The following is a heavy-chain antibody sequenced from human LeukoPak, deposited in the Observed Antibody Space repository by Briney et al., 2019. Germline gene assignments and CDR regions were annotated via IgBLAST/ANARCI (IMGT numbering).Heavy chain of an antibody. J-gene: IGHJ6*03. Sequence: GGSLTLSCAASGFTFSSYAMSCGPQAPGRGLECGSAISGSGGSTYYADSVKGRFTISRDNSKNTLYLQMNSLRAEDTAVYYCAKRRGRELLYYYYMDVWGKGTTVTVSS. D-gene: IGHD1-7*01. V-gene: IGHV3-23*01. CDR3: AKRRGRELLYYYYMDV. CDR2: ISGSGGST. CDR1: GFTFSSYA.